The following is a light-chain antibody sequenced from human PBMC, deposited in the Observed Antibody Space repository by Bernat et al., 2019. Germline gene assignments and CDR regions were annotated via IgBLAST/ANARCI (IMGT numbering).Light chain of an antibody. J-gene: IGLJ2*01. V-gene: IGLV2-14*03. Sequence: QSDLTQPASVSGSPGQSITISCTGTSSDLGVYNYVSWYQQHPAKAPKLRIYDVSNRPSGVSNRFSGSKSGTAASLIISGLQAEDEADYYCSSYTTSSTVVFGGGTKLTVL. CDR1: SSDLGVYNY. CDR2: DVS. CDR3: SSYTTSSTVV.